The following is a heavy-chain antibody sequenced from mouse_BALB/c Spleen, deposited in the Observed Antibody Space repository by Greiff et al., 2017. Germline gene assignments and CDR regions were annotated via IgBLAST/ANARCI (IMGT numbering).Heavy chain of an antibody. J-gene: IGHJ1*01. V-gene: IGHV1-80*01. Sequence: VQLVESGAELVRPGSSVKISCKASGYAFSSYWMNWVKQRPGQGLEWIGQIYPGDGDTNYNGKFKGKATLTADKSSSTAYMQLSSLTSEDSAVYFCARSYDGYFDVWGAGTTVTVSS. D-gene: IGHD2-3*01. CDR1: GYAFSSYW. CDR3: ARSYDGYFDV. CDR2: IYPGDGDT.